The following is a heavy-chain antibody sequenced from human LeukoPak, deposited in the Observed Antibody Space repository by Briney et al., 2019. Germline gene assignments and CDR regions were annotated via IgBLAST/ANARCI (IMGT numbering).Heavy chain of an antibody. V-gene: IGHV4-59*01. D-gene: IGHD4-17*01. J-gene: IGHJ4*02. CDR1: GGSFSSYS. CDR3: ARGPTLTTDY. CDR2: IYDSGRT. Sequence: SETLSLTCTVSGGSFSSYSWNWIRQSPGKGLEWIGYIYDSGRTNYNPSLKSRVTMSLDTSKNQFSLKLSSMTAADTAVYYCARGPTLTTDYWGQGTLVTVSS.